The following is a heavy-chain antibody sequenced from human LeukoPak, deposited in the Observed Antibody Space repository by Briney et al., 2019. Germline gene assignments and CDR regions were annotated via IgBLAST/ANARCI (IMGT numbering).Heavy chain of an antibody. CDR1: GYTFTSYG. J-gene: IGHJ6*02. V-gene: IGHV1-18*01. D-gene: IGHD4-17*01. Sequence: ASVKVSCKASGYTFTSYGISWVRQAPGQGLEWMGWISACNGNTNYAQKLQGRVTMTTDTSTSTAYMELRSLRSDDTAVYYCARDGDYDPYYYGMDVWGQGTTVTVSS. CDR2: ISACNGNT. CDR3: ARDGDYDPYYYGMDV.